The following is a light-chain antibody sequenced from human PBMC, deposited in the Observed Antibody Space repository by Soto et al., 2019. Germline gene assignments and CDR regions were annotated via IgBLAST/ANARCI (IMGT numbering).Light chain of an antibody. V-gene: IGKV3-15*01. CDR1: QSVSSN. CDR3: QQYNNWYT. J-gene: IGKJ2*01. Sequence: EIVMTQSPATLSVSPGERATLSCRASQSVSSNLAWYQQKRGQAPRLLIYDASTRATGIPARFSGSGSGTEFTLTISSLQSEDFAVYYCQQYNNWYTFGQGTKLEIK. CDR2: DAS.